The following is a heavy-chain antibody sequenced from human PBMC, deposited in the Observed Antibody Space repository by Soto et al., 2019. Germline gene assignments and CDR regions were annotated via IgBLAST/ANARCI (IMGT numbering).Heavy chain of an antibody. J-gene: IGHJ4*02. CDR3: ARGSSVGLEY. D-gene: IGHD1-26*01. CDR2: INPSGGST. V-gene: IGHV1-46*01. Sequence: ASVKVSCKASGGTFTSYYMHWVRQAPGQGLEWMGFINPSGGSTTHVQKFQGRVTMTRDTSTSTLYMELGSLRSEDTAVYYCARGSSVGLEYWGQGTLVTVSS. CDR1: GGTFTSYY.